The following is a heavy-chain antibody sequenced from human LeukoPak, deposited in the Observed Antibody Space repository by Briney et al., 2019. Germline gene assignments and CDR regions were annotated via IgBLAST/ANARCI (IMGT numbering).Heavy chain of an antibody. CDR2: ISSSGSTI. CDR1: GFTFSSYE. V-gene: IGHV3-48*03. D-gene: IGHD5-18*01. J-gene: IGHJ4*02. CDR3: ARGAWIQLWLLFDY. Sequence: GGSLRLSCAASGFTFSSYEMNWVRQAPGKGLEWVSYISSSGSTIYYADSMKGRFTISRDNAKNSLYLQMNSLRAEDTAVYYCARGAWIQLWLLFDYWGQGTLVTVSS.